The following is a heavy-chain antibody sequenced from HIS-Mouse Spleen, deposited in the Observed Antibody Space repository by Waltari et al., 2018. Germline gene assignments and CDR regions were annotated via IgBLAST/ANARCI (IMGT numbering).Heavy chain of an antibody. CDR2: IYYSGST. V-gene: IGHV4-39*07. CDR1: GGSIRSSSYS. D-gene: IGHD6-13*01. CDR3: AREIPYSSSWYDWYFDL. Sequence: QLQLQESGPGLVKPSATLSLTCTVPGGSIRSSSYSRGWIRQPPGKGLEWIGSIYYSGSTYYNPSLKSRVTISVDTSKNQFSLKLSSVTAADTAVYYCAREIPYSSSWYDWYFDLWGRGTLVTVSS. J-gene: IGHJ2*01.